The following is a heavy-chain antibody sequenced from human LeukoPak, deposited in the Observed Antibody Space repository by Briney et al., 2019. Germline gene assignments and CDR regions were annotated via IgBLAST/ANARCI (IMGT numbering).Heavy chain of an antibody. CDR3: ARAGQSDY. V-gene: IGHV3-11*01. Sequence: GGSLRLSCAASGFTFSDYYMNWIRQAPGKGLEWVSSISGGSRTINYADSVKGRFTTSRDNAKNSLYLQVNSLRAEDTAVYYCARAGQSDYWGQGTLVTVSS. J-gene: IGHJ4*02. CDR2: ISGGSRTI. CDR1: GFTFSDYY.